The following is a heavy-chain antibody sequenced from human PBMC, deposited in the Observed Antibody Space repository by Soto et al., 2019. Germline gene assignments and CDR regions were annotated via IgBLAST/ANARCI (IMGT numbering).Heavy chain of an antibody. J-gene: IGHJ3*02. CDR1: GDSVSSNSAA. D-gene: IGHD5-18*01. Sequence: QVQLQQSGPGLVKPSQTLSLTCAISGDSVSSNSAAWNWIRQSPSRGLEWLGRTYYRSKWYNDYALSVKSRITINPDTSKNQFSLQLNSVTPEDTAVYYCARDVGELWFTGLNNWWIGAFDIWGQGTMVTVSS. CDR2: TYYRSKWYN. V-gene: IGHV6-1*01. CDR3: ARDVGELWFTGLNNWWIGAFDI.